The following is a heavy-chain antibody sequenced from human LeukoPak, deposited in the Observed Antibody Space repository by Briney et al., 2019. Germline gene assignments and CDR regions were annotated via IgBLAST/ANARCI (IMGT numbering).Heavy chain of an antibody. CDR1: GGSISSSSYY. CDR2: IYYSGST. J-gene: IGHJ4*02. D-gene: IGHD3-10*01. CDR3: AGTPITMVRGVKVGYFDY. V-gene: IGHV4-39*07. Sequence: SETPSLTCTVSGGSISSSSYYWGWIRQPPGKGLEWIGSIYYSGSTYYNPSLKSRVTISVDTSKNQFSLKLSSVTAADTAVYYCAGTPITMVRGVKVGYFDYWGQGTLVTVSS.